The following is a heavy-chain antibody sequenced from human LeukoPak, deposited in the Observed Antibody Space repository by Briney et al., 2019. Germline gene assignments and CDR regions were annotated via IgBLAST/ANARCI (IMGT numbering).Heavy chain of an antibody. CDR2: MNPNSGNT. D-gene: IGHD6-19*01. CDR3: ASRGAGTADFDY. J-gene: IGHJ4*02. V-gene: IGHV1-8*01. CDR1: GYTFTSYD. Sequence: ASVTVSCKASGYTFTSYDINWVRQATGQGLEWMGWMNPNSGNTGYAQKFQGRVTMTRNTSISTAYMELSSLRSEDTAVYYCASRGAGTADFDYWGQGTLVTVSS.